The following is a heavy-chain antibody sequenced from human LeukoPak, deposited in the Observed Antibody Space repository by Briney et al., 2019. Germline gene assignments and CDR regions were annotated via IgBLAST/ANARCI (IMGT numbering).Heavy chain of an antibody. CDR3: ARGVRDKWDFDS. J-gene: IGHJ4*02. Sequence: PSQTLSLTCTVSGASISTSGYYWGWIRQHSEKGLEWLGNIYDNGGSFYNPSLKSRLNISTDTSKSHFSLTLKSLTAADTAIYYCARGVRDKWDFDSWGQGALVTVSS. D-gene: IGHD2-15*01. CDR2: IYDNGGS. V-gene: IGHV4-31*03. CDR1: GASISTSGYY.